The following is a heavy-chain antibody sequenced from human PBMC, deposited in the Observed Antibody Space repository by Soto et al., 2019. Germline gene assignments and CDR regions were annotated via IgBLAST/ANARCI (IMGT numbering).Heavy chain of an antibody. CDR1: GYTFTSYG. CDR3: GRDSITMIWVAFDI. J-gene: IGHJ3*02. CDR2: ISAYNGNT. D-gene: IGHD3-22*01. V-gene: IGHV1-18*04. Sequence: QVQLVQSGAEVKKPGASVKVSCKASGYTFTSYGISWVRQAPGQGLEWMGWISAYNGNTNYAQKLQGRVTMTTDTSTGTAYMELRSMSSDETAVYYCGRDSITMIWVAFDIWGQGTMVTVSS.